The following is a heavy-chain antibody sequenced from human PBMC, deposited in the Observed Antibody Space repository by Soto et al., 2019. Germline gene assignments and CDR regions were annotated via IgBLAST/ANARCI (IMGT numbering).Heavy chain of an antibody. D-gene: IGHD3-22*01. J-gene: IGHJ5*02. CDR2: IYYSGST. V-gene: IGHV4-59*01. Sequence: SETLSLTCTVSGGSISSYYWSWIRQPPGKGLEWIGYIYYSGSTNYNPSLKSRVTISVDPSKNQFSLKLSSVTAADTAVYYCARRNIFYDSSGYYYGWFDPWGQGTLVTVSS. CDR3: ARRNIFYDSSGYYYGWFDP. CDR1: GGSISSYY.